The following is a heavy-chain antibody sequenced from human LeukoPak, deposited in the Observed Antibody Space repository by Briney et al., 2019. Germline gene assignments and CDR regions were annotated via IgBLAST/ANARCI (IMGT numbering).Heavy chain of an antibody. D-gene: IGHD6-19*01. V-gene: IGHV4-4*02. Sequence: SETLSLTCAVSGGSISSSNWWSWVRQPPGKGLEWIGEIYHSGSTNYNPSLKSRVTISVDKSKNQFSLKLSSVTAADTAVYYCARAVADRYYYYGMDVWGQGTTVTVSS. J-gene: IGHJ6*02. CDR2: IYHSGST. CDR3: ARAVADRYYYYGMDV. CDR1: GGSISSSNW.